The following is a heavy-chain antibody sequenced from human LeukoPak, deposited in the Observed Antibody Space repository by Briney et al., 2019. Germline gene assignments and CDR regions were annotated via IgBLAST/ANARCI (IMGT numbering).Heavy chain of an antibody. CDR1: GYTFTSYA. V-gene: IGHV7-4-1*02. J-gene: IGHJ6*03. CDR3: ARDNSVAGITMVRGANYYYYYYMDV. Sequence: EASVKVSCKASGYTFTSYAMNWVRQAPGQGLEWMGWINTNTGNRTYAQGFTGRFVFSLDTSVSTAYLQISSLKAEDTAVYYCARDNSVAGITMVRGANYYYYYYMDVWGKGTTVTVSS. CDR2: INTNTGNR. D-gene: IGHD3-10*01.